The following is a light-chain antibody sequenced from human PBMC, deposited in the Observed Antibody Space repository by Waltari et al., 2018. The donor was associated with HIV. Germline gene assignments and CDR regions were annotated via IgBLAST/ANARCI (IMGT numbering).Light chain of an antibody. V-gene: IGLV2-14*01. CDR3: SSYTITTAIV. Sequence: QSALTQPASVSGSPGQSITISCTGTNSDVGAYNYVSWYQQHPGQAPKLLIYEVTNRPPGISNRFAGSKSGNTASMTISGLQPEDEADYYCSSYTITTAIVFGGGTKLTVL. J-gene: IGLJ2*01. CDR1: NSDVGAYNY. CDR2: EVT.